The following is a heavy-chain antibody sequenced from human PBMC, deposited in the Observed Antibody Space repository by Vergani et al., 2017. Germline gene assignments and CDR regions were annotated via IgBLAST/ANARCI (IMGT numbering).Heavy chain of an antibody. CDR3: ARDEGGSVWWTFAY. CDR2: LYTTGTP. CDR1: GASISSGGYY. J-gene: IGHJ4*02. V-gene: IGHV4-61*02. Sequence: QVRLQESGPGLVKASQTLSLTCTVSGASISSGGYYWNWIRQTAGKGLEWMGRLYTTGTPDYNLFLKSRVSISIDTSRNQFSLKLRSVTAADTAVYYCARDEGGSVWWTFAYWGPGTLVTVSS. D-gene: IGHD2-8*02.